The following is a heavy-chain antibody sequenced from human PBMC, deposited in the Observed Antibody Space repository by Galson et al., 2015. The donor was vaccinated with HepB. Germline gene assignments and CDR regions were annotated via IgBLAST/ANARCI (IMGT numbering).Heavy chain of an antibody. CDR1: GGTFSSYA. CDR2: IIPIFGTA. Sequence: SVKVSCKASGGTFSSYAISWVRQAPGQGLEWMGGIIPIFGTANYAQKFQGRVTITADESTSTAYMELSSLRSEDTAVYYCARVLAHYYDSSASQRDYYYYYGMDVWGQGTTVTVSS. CDR3: ARVLAHYYDSSASQRDYYYYYGMDV. D-gene: IGHD3-22*01. J-gene: IGHJ6*02. V-gene: IGHV1-69*13.